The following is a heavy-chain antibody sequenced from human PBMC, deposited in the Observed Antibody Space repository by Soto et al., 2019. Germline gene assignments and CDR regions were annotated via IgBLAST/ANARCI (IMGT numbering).Heavy chain of an antibody. Sequence: GESLKISCQGSGYRFTSYWIGWARQMPGKGLEWMGIIYPGDSDTRYSPSFQGQVTISADKSISTAYLQWSSLKASDTAMYYCAKTAAGGKNYYGMDVWGQGTTVTVS. V-gene: IGHV5-51*01. J-gene: IGHJ6*02. D-gene: IGHD6-13*01. CDR1: GYRFTSYW. CDR2: IYPGDSDT. CDR3: AKTAAGGKNYYGMDV.